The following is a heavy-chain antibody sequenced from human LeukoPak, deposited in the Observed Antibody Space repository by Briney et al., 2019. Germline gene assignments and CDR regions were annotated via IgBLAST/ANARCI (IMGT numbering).Heavy chain of an antibody. J-gene: IGHJ6*02. CDR3: AKDGQIAAALYYYYGMDV. Sequence: GGSLRLSCAASGFTFDDCAMHWVRQAPGKGLEWVSGISWNSGSIGYADSVKGRFTVSRDNAKNSLYLQMNSLRAEDTALYFCAKDGQIAAALYYYYGMDVWGQGTTVTVSS. V-gene: IGHV3-9*01. CDR2: ISWNSGSI. CDR1: GFTFDDCA. D-gene: IGHD6-13*01.